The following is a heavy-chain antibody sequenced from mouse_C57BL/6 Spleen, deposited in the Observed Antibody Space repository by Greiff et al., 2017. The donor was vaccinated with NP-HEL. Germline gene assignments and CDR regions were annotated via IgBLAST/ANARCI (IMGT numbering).Heavy chain of an antibody. D-gene: IGHD1-1*01. CDR3: ARNYYYGHFPMDY. CDR2: IWSGGST. J-gene: IGHJ4*01. V-gene: IGHV2-2*01. Sequence: QVHVKQSGPGLVQPSQSLSITCTVSGFSLTSYGVHWVRQSPGKGLEWLGVIWSGGSTDYNAAFISRLSISKDNSKSQVFFKMNSLQADDTAIYYCARNYYYGHFPMDYWGQGTSVTVSS. CDR1: GFSLTSYG.